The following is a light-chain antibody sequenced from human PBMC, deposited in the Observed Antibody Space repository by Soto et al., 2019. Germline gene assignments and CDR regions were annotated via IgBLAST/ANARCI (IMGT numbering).Light chain of an antibody. CDR1: QSVGSN. Sequence: EIVMTQSPATLSVSPGDRATLSCRASQSVGSNLAWYQQKPGQAPRLLIYGASTRVTGIPARFSGSGSGTDFTLTISSLEPEDFAVYYCQQRSNWPRTFGQGTKVDI. V-gene: IGKV3-11*01. J-gene: IGKJ1*01. CDR2: GAS. CDR3: QQRSNWPRT.